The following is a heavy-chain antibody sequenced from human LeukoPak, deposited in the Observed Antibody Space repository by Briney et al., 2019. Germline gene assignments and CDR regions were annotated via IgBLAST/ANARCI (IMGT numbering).Heavy chain of an antibody. CDR1: GFTFSSYA. J-gene: IGHJ1*01. Sequence: GGSLRLSCAAFGFTFSSYAMSWVRQAPGKGLEWVSAISGSGGSTYYADSVKGRFTISRDNSKNTLYLQMNSLRAEDTAVYYCAKDRIAVSNEYFQHWGQGTLVTVSS. D-gene: IGHD6-19*01. V-gene: IGHV3-23*01. CDR2: ISGSGGST. CDR3: AKDRIAVSNEYFQH.